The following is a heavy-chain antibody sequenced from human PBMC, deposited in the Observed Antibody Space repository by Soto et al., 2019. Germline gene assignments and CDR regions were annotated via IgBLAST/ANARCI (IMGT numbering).Heavy chain of an antibody. Sequence: QVQLVESGGGVVQPGRSLRLSCAVSGFTFSSYGMNWVRQAPGKGLEWVAAIYYDGSNKYYADSVRGRFTISRDNFKNTLDLHMNLLRGEGTAVYYCAGDSKDDSSGYYAGFDYWGQGTLVTVSS. CDR3: AGDSKDDSSGYYAGFDY. CDR2: IYYDGSNK. CDR1: GFTFSSYG. J-gene: IGHJ4*02. V-gene: IGHV3-33*01. D-gene: IGHD3-22*01.